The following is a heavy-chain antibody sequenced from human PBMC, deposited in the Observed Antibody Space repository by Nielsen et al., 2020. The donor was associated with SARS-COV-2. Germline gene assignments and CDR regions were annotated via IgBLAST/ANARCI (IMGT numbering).Heavy chain of an antibody. J-gene: IGHJ1*01. D-gene: IGHD4-23*01. CDR1: GGSISSGDYY. V-gene: IGHV4-30-4*01. CDR2: IYYSGST. CDR3: ARDEDGYVGNDYYFQH. Sequence: SETLSLTCTVSGGSISSGDYYWSWIRQPPGKGLEWIGYIYYSGSTYYNPSLKSRVTISVDTSKNQFSLKLSSVTAADTAVYYCARDEDGYVGNDYYFQHWGQGTLVTVSS.